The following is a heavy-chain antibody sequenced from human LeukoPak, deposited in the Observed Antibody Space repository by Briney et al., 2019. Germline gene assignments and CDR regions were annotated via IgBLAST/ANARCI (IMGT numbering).Heavy chain of an antibody. J-gene: IGHJ4*02. CDR2: INPNSGGT. V-gene: IGHV1-2*02. CDR1: GYTFTGYY. Sequence: ASVKVSCKASGYTFTGYYMHWVRQAPGQGLEWMGWINPNSGGTHYAQKFQGRVTMTRDTSISTAYMELSRLRSDDTAVYYCASGKEYYYDSSGYSPLDYWGQGTLVTVSS. D-gene: IGHD3-22*01. CDR3: ASGKEYYYDSSGYSPLDY.